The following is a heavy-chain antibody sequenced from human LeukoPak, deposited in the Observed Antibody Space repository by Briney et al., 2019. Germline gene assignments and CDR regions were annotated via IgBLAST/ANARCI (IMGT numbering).Heavy chain of an antibody. CDR3: AKSQWLVGGHYYYGMDV. V-gene: IGHV3-23*01. CDR1: GFTFSSYA. J-gene: IGHJ6*02. CDR2: ISGSGGST. D-gene: IGHD6-19*01. Sequence: PGGSLRLSCAASGFTFSSYAMSWVRQAPGKGLEWVSAISGSGGSTYYADSVKGRFTISRDNSKNTLYLQMNSLRAEDTAVYYCAKSQWLVGGHYYYGMDVWGQGTTVTVSS.